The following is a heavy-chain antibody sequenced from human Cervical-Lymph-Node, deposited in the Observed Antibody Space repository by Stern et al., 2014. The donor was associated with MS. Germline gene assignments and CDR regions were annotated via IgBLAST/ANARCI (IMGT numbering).Heavy chain of an antibody. J-gene: IGHJ4*02. D-gene: IGHD2-8*02. CDR1: GDSISSYTHY. CDR3: AKHACTGAACPFDL. V-gene: IGHV4-39*01. CDR2: VYYSGAT. Sequence: QLQLQESGPGLVKPSETLSLTCAVSGDSISSYTHYWAWIRQPPGKGLEWIGSVYYSGATYYNPSLKSPVTISVDTSKIPFPGGLNSVTAADTAVYYCAKHACTGAACPFDLWGQGTLVTVSS.